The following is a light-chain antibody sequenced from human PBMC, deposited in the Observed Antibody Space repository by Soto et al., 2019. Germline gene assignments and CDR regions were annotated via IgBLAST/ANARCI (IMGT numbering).Light chain of an antibody. J-gene: IGKJ1*01. V-gene: IGKV1-5*03. Sequence: DIQLTQSPSTLSASVGDRVTITCRASQSISSWVAWYQQKPGKAPKFLIYKTSDLESGVPSRFSGSGSGTEFTLPISSLQPDDFATYYCQYYNNYCWTFGQGTKVEIK. CDR2: KTS. CDR1: QSISSW. CDR3: QYYNNYCWT.